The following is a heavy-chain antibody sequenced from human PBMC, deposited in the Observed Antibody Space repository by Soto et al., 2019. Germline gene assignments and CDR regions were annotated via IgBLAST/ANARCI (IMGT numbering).Heavy chain of an antibody. D-gene: IGHD3-3*01. CDR1: GYTFDTYW. J-gene: IGHJ4*02. CDR3: ARHLGDFWGGYD. CDR2: IYLGDSDT. V-gene: IGHV5-51*01. Sequence: EVQLVQSGAEVKKPGESLKISCKASGYTFDTYWITWVRQMPGKGLEWMGTIYLGDSDTRYNPSFRDQVTISADKSTATAFLQWRSLKASDSAPSYCARHLGDFWGGYDWGQGTLVTASS.